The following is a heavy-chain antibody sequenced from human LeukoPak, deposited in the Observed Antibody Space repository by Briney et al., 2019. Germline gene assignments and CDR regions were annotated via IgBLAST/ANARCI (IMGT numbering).Heavy chain of an antibody. CDR2: INPSDGST. V-gene: IGHV1-46*01. CDR1: GYIFITYY. CDR3: ARDVAREFDC. J-gene: IGHJ4*02. Sequence: ASVKVSCKASGYIFITYYLHWVRQAPGQGLEWMGVINPSDGSTNYAQKFQGRVTMTRDTSTRTVYMQLSSLRSDDTAVYYCARDVAREFDCWGQGTLVTVSS.